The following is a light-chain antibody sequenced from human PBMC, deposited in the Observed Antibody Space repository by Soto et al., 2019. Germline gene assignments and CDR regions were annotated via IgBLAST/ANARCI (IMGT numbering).Light chain of an antibody. CDR1: QSVNTN. V-gene: IGKV3-15*01. Sequence: EIVMTQSPATLSVSPGERATLSCRASQSVNTNLAWYQQKPGQAPRLLIYGASARATGIPARFSGSGSGTEFTLTISTLQSEDFAAYYCQHYINWPLTFGGGTKVEIK. CDR2: GAS. CDR3: QHYINWPLT. J-gene: IGKJ4*01.